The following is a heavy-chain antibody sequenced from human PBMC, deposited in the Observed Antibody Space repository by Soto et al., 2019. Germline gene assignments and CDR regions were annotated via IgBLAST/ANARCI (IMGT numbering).Heavy chain of an antibody. J-gene: IGHJ3*02. Sequence: EVQLLESGGGLVQPGGSLRLSCAASGFTFSSYAMSWVRQAPGKGLEWVSAISGSGGSTYYTDSVKGRFTISRDNSKNTLYLQMNSLRAEDTAIYYCAKDLGGYDYVDAFDIWGQGTMVTVSS. D-gene: IGHD5-12*01. V-gene: IGHV3-23*01. CDR1: GFTFSSYA. CDR2: ISGSGGST. CDR3: AKDLGGYDYVDAFDI.